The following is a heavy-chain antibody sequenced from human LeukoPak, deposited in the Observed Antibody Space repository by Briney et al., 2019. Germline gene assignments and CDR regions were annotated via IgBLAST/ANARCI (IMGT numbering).Heavy chain of an antibody. Sequence: NPSETLSLTCAVSGGSFSGYYWSWIRQPPGKGLEWIGYIYYSGSTNYNPSLKSRVTISVDTSKNQFSLKLSSVTAADTAVYYCARASLATILFDYWGQGTLVTVSS. CDR1: GGSFSGYY. CDR2: IYYSGST. V-gene: IGHV4-59*01. D-gene: IGHD5-24*01. CDR3: ARASLATILFDY. J-gene: IGHJ4*02.